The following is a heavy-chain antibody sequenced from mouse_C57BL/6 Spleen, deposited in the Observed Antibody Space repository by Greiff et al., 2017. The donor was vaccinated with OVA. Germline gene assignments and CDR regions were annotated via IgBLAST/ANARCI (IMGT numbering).Heavy chain of an antibody. CDR1: GYTFTSYW. D-gene: IGHD2-3*01. J-gene: IGHJ4*01. V-gene: IGHV1-55*01. CDR3: ARKDGYYREGYYAMDY. Sequence: QVQLQQPGAELVKPGASVKMSCKASGYTFTSYWITWVKQRPGQGLEWIGDIYPGSGSTNYNEKFKSKATLTVDTSSSTAYMQLSSLTSEDSAVYYGARKDGYYREGYYAMDYWGQGTSVTVSS. CDR2: IYPGSGST.